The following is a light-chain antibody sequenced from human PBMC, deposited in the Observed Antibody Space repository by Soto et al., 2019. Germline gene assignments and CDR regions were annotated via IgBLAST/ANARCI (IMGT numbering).Light chain of an antibody. Sequence: DIQMTQSPSSLSASVGDRVAITCRASQRIDSYVNWYQQKPGKAPKLLIYKASSLESGVPSRFSGSGSGTEFTLTISSLQPDDFATYYCQQYNSYWTFGQGTKVDIK. J-gene: IGKJ1*01. CDR3: QQYNSYWT. V-gene: IGKV1-5*03. CDR2: KAS. CDR1: QRIDSY.